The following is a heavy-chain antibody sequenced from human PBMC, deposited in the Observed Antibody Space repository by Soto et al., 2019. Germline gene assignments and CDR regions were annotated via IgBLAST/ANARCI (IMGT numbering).Heavy chain of an antibody. Sequence: QVQLVQSGAEVKKPGSSVKVSCKASGGTFSSYAISWVGQAPGQGLEWMGGIIPIFGTANYAQKFQGRVTITADESTSTAYMELSSLSSEDTAVYYCARSLGPDDSSGYYYEGYWGQGTLVTVSS. D-gene: IGHD3-22*01. CDR1: GGTFSSYA. CDR2: IIPIFGTA. CDR3: ARSLGPDDSSGYYYEGY. J-gene: IGHJ4*02. V-gene: IGHV1-69*01.